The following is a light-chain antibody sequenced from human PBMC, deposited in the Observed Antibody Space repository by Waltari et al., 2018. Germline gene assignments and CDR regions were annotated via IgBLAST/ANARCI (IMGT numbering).Light chain of an antibody. CDR2: GAS. CDR3: QHYVRLPAT. CDR1: PSISRT. J-gene: IGKJ1*01. V-gene: IGKV3-20*01. Sequence: EIVLTQSPGTLSLSPGERATLSCRASPSISRTLAWYQQKPGRAPRLLIYGASIRASGIPDKFSGTGSGTDFSLTINRLEPEDFAVYFCQHYVRLPATFGQGTKVEI.